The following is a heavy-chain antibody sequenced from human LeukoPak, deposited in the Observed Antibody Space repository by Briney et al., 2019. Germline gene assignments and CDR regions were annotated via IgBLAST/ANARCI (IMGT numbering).Heavy chain of an antibody. J-gene: IGHJ2*01. CDR3: AREFMTTVTTSFDL. Sequence: RASETLSLTCTVSGGSINSYYWSWIRQPPGKGLEWIGYIYYSGSTNYNPSLKSRVNMSVDTSKNQFSLKLSSVTAADTAVYYCAREFMTTVTTSFDLWGRGTLVTVSS. CDR1: GGSINSYY. V-gene: IGHV4-59*12. D-gene: IGHD4-17*01. CDR2: IYYSGST.